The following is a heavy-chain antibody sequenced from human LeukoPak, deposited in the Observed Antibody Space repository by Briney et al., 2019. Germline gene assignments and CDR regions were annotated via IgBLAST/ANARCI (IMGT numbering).Heavy chain of an antibody. CDR3: ASTGYCIGGSCYSNYIDH. Sequence: PSETLSLTCAVSGVSFRSFYWSWIRQPPGKGLEWIGYIYFSGSTNYNPSLKSRVTVSLDTTKNQVSLKLSSVSAADKAVYYCASTGYCIGGSCYSNYIDHWGQGTLVTVSS. CDR1: GVSFRSFY. J-gene: IGHJ4*02. CDR2: IYFSGST. V-gene: IGHV4-59*08. D-gene: IGHD2-15*01.